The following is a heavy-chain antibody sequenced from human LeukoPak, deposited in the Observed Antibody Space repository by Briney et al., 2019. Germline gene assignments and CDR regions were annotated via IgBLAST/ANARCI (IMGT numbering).Heavy chain of an antibody. J-gene: IGHJ4*02. D-gene: IGHD1-26*01. CDR3: AVPRWELLN. Sequence: PGGSLRLSCAASGFIFSSFSMNWVRQAPGKGLEWISYISSRNSPTYYADSVKGRFTISRDNSKNTLYLQMNSLRAEDTAVYYWAVPRWELLNWGQGTLVTVSS. V-gene: IGHV3-48*01. CDR2: ISSRNSPT. CDR1: GFIFSSFS.